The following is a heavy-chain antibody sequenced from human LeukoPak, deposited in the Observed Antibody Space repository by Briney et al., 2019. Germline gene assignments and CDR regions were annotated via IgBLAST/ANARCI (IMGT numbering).Heavy chain of an antibody. CDR2: ISYDGSNR. CDR3: AKGGPTGSNYFDF. D-gene: IGHD1-26*01. Sequence: GRSLRLSCEASGFTFSSYGMHWVRQAPGKGLDWVALISYDGSNRYCADSVKGRFTISRDNSKNTLYLQMNSLRAEDTAVYYCAKGGPTGSNYFDFWGQGTLVTVSS. J-gene: IGHJ4*02. V-gene: IGHV3-30*18. CDR1: GFTFSSYG.